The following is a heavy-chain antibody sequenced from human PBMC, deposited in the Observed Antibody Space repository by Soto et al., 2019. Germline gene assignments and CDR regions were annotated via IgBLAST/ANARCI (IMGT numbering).Heavy chain of an antibody. Sequence: ASVKVSCKASGYTFTSYGISWVRQAPGQGLEWMGWISAYNGNTNYAQKLQGRVTMTTDKSTSTAYMELSSLRSDDTAVYYCARGLFWTVDSSSRFDSWGQGTLVTVSS. CDR3: ARGLFWTVDSSSRFDS. V-gene: IGHV1-18*01. D-gene: IGHD3-3*01. CDR1: GYTFTSYG. CDR2: ISAYNGNT. J-gene: IGHJ5*01.